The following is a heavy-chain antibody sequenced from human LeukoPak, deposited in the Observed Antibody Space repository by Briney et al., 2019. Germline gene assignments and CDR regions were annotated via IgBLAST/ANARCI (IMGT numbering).Heavy chain of an antibody. Sequence: SETLSLTCAVSGGSISRGGYSWSWIRQPPGKGLEWIGYIYHSGSTYYNPSLKSRVTISVDRSKNQFSLKLSSVPAADTAVYYCARVRRGSLYYYGMDVWGQGTTVTVSS. CDR3: ARVRRGSLYYYGMDV. V-gene: IGHV4-30-2*01. D-gene: IGHD3-10*01. J-gene: IGHJ6*02. CDR1: GGSISRGGYS. CDR2: IYHSGST.